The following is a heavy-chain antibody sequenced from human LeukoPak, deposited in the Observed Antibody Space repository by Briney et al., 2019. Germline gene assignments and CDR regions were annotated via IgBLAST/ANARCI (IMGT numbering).Heavy chain of an antibody. CDR1: GGSISSYH. CDR3: ARDEVRFPRVFQH. V-gene: IGHV4-59*01. D-gene: IGHD3-10*01. Sequence: SETLSLTCTVSGGSISSYHWSWIRQPPGKGLEWIGNIYYSGSTNYSPSLKSRVTISLDTSKDQFPLKLSSVTAADTAVYYCARDEVRFPRVFQHWGQGTLVTVSS. CDR2: IYYSGST. J-gene: IGHJ1*01.